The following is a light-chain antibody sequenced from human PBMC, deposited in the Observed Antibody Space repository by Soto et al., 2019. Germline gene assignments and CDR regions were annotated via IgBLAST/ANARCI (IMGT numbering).Light chain of an antibody. V-gene: IGKV1-39*01. Sequence: DIQMTQSPSSLSASVGDRLTITCRASQSISSYLNWYQQKPGKAPKLLIYAASSLQSGVPSRFSGSGSGTDFTLTISSLQPEDFATYYCQQSYSIPHTFGQGTKLEIK. CDR3: QQSYSIPHT. CDR2: AAS. CDR1: QSISSY. J-gene: IGKJ2*01.